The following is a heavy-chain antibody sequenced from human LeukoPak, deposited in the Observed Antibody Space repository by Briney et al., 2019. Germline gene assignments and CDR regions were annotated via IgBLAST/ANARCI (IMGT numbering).Heavy chain of an antibody. CDR2: ISSDGWST. J-gene: IGHJ4*02. Sequence: GGSLRLSCAASGFIFSSHWMHWVRQAPGKGLVWVSRISSDGWSTSYADSVKGRFTASRDNAENTLYLQMNSLRAEDTAVYYCARGGGYTYGLPLDYWGQGTLVTVSS. CDR3: ARGGGYTYGLPLDY. V-gene: IGHV3-74*01. D-gene: IGHD5-18*01. CDR1: GFIFSSHW.